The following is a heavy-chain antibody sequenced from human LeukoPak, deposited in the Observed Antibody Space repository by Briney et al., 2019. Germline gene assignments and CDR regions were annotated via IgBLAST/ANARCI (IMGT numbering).Heavy chain of an antibody. V-gene: IGHV3-30-3*01. CDR3: ARGIAVAGTLSDP. D-gene: IGHD6-19*01. J-gene: IGHJ5*02. CDR1: GFTFSSYA. CDR2: ISYDGSNK. Sequence: GGSLRLSCAASGFTFSSYAMHWVRQAPGKGLEWVAVISYDGSNKYYADSVKGRFTISRDNSKNTLYLQMNSLRAEDTAVYYCARGIAVAGTLSDPWGRGTLVTVSS.